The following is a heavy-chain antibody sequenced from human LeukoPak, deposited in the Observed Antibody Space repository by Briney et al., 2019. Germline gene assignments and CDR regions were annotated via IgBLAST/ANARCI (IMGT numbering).Heavy chain of an antibody. CDR2: ISSSGTTI. V-gene: IGHV3-48*01. D-gene: IGHD3-10*02. J-gene: IGHJ6*04. Sequence: GGSLRLSCAASGFSFSTYSMNWVRQAPGKGLEWVSYISSSGTTIYYGDSVKGRFTISRDNAKNSLSLQMNSLRAEDTAVYYCAELGITMIGGVWGKGTTVTISS. CDR3: AELGITMIGGV. CDR1: GFSFSTYS.